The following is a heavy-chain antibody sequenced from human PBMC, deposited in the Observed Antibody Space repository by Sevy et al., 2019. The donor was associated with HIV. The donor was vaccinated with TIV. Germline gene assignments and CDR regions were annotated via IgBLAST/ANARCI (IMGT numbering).Heavy chain of an antibody. CDR2: ISSSSRTI. CDR3: ARDVDTPFVRSFDS. Sequence: GGSPRLSCVVSGLTFSSDSMNWVRQAPGKGLEWLAYISSSSRTIYDADSVEGRFTISRDNDKKSVFLQMNNLRDEDSATYYCARDVDTPFVRSFDSWGQGTLVTVSS. CDR1: GLTFSSDS. D-gene: IGHD5-18*01. V-gene: IGHV3-48*02. J-gene: IGHJ4*02.